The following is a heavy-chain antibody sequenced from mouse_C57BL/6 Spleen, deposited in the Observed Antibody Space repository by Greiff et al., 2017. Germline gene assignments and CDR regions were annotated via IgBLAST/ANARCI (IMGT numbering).Heavy chain of an antibody. J-gene: IGHJ1*03. CDR3: AANSNLYWYFDA. V-gene: IGHV5-17*01. CDR2: ISSGSSTI. Sequence: EVNVVESGGGLVKPGGSLKLSCAASGFTFSDYGMHWVRQAPEKGLEWVAYISSGSSTIYYADTVKGRFTISRDNAKNTLFLQMTSLRTEEAAMYYCAANSNLYWYFDAWGTGTTVTVSS. D-gene: IGHD2-5*01. CDR1: GFTFSDYG.